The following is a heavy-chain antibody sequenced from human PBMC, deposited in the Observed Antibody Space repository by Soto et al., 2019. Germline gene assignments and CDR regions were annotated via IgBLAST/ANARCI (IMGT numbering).Heavy chain of an antibody. J-gene: IGHJ6*02. CDR3: ARLGFRHSTSPGVDV. CDR1: GGTFSSYA. Sequence: QVQLVQSGAEVKKPGSSVKVSCKASGGTFSSYAISWVRQAPGQGLEWLGGIIPIFGTANCAQQFQGRVTLTADESTSTAYMELSSLRSEDTAVYYCARLGFRHSTSPGVDVWGQGTTVTVSS. CDR2: IIPIFGTA. D-gene: IGHD6-6*01. V-gene: IGHV1-69*01.